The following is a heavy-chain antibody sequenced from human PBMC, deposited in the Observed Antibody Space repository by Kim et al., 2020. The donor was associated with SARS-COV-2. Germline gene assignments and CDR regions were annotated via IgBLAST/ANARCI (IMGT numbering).Heavy chain of an antibody. V-gene: IGHV3-48*04. CDR3: AREGVALPDY. Sequence: GGSLRLSCAASGFIFSDYSMHWVRQAPGKGLEWVSYITSSSGTIATADSVKGRFTISRANAKNSLYLQMDSLRVEDTASEYCAREGVALPDYGGQGTLV. J-gene: IGHJ4*02. CDR2: ITSSSGTI. D-gene: IGHD5-12*01. CDR1: GFIFSDYS.